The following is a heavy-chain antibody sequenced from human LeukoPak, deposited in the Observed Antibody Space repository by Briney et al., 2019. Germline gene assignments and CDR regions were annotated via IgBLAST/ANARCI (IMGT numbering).Heavy chain of an antibody. CDR3: ATGGIYSSNFDY. J-gene: IGHJ4*02. V-gene: IGHV5-51*01. D-gene: IGHD5-18*01. CDR1: GYTLIRFW. CDR2: IYPGDSET. Sequence: AGESLKISCKGSGYTLIRFWIGWVRQMPGKGLEWMGIIYPGDSETRYSPSFQGQVTISVDKSISTAYLQWSSLKASDTAVYYCATGGIYSSNFDYWGQGTLVTVSS.